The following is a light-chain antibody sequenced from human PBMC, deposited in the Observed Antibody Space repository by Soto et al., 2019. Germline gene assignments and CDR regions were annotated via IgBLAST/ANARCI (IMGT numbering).Light chain of an antibody. CDR2: GAS. V-gene: IGKV3-15*01. Sequence: EVLMTQSPATLSVSPGERATLSCRASQNIRTDLAWYQQKPGQAPRLLIYGASTRATGIPARFSGSGAGTDFTLTINSLQSEDFAVYYCQQYANWPPDTFGPGTKVDFK. J-gene: IGKJ3*01. CDR3: QQYANWPPDT. CDR1: QNIRTD.